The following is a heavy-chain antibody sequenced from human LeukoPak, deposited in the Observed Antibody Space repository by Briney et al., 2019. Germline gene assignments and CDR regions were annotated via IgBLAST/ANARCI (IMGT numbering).Heavy chain of an antibody. D-gene: IGHD3-22*01. CDR2: IRYDGSNK. V-gene: IGHV3-30*02. CDR3: AKEITMIVVAPDY. Sequence: GGSLRLSCAASGFTFSNYGMHWVRQAPGKGLEWVAFIRYDGSNKYYADSVKGRFTISRDNSKNTLYLQMNSLRAEDTAVYYCAKEITMIVVAPDYWGQGTLVTVSS. J-gene: IGHJ4*02. CDR1: GFTFSNYG.